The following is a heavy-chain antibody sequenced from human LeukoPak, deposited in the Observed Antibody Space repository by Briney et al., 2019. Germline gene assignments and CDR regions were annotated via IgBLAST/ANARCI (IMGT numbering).Heavy chain of an antibody. Sequence: GSLRLSCAASGFTFSSYAMSWVRQPPGKGLEWIGYIYYSGSTNYNPSLKSRVTISVDTSKNQFSLKLSSVTAADTAVYYCARGSGWYGYWGQGTLVTVSS. V-gene: IGHV4-59*01. J-gene: IGHJ4*02. CDR2: IYYSGST. D-gene: IGHD6-19*01. CDR1: GFTFSSYA. CDR3: ARGSGWYGY.